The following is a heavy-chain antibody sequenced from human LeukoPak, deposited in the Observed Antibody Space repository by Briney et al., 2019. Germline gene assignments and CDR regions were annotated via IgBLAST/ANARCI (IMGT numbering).Heavy chain of an antibody. CDR1: GFTFSSYA. CDR3: AKDPLLWFGEEKLMAGYNWFDP. D-gene: IGHD3-10*01. CDR2: ISGSGGST. J-gene: IGHJ5*02. V-gene: IGHV3-23*01. Sequence: GGSLRLSCAASGFTFSSYAMSWVRQAPGKGLEWVSAISGSGGSTYYADSVKGRFTISRDNSKNTLYLQMNSLRAEDTAVYYCAKDPLLWFGEEKLMAGYNWFDPWGQGTLVTVSS.